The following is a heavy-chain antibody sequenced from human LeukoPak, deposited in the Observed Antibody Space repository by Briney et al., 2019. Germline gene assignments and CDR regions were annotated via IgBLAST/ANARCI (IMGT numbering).Heavy chain of an antibody. CDR1: GFTFSSYA. CDR3: AKLPYSSSWYNY. D-gene: IGHD6-13*01. CDR2: ISGGGGST. Sequence: GGSLRLSCAASGFTFSSYAMSWVRQAPGKGLEWVSAISGGGGSTYYADSVKGRFTISRDNSKNTLYLQMNSLRAEDTAVYYCAKLPYSSSWYNYWGQGTLVTVSS. V-gene: IGHV3-23*01. J-gene: IGHJ4*02.